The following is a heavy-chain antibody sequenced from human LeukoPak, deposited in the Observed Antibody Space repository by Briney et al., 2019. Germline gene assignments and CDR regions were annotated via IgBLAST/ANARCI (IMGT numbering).Heavy chain of an antibody. D-gene: IGHD6-13*01. CDR3: ARSSSWYTYNWFDP. CDR2: IYSGGST. J-gene: IGHJ5*02. V-gene: IGHV3-53*01. Sequence: GRSLILSCAASGFTVSSNYMSWVRQAPGKGLEWVSVIYSGGSTDYADSVKGRFTISRDNSKNTLYLQMNSLRAEDTAVYYCARSSSWYTYNWFDPWGQGTLVTVSS. CDR1: GFTVSSNY.